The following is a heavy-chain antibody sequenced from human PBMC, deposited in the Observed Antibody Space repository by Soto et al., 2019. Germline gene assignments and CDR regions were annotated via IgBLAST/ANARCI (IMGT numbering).Heavy chain of an antibody. J-gene: IGHJ6*02. V-gene: IGHV5-10-1*01. CDR2: IDPSDSYT. CDR3: ARLLSGRTVTTEIIYYYYGMDV. CDR1: GYSFTSYL. D-gene: IGHD4-17*01. Sequence: PGESLKISCKGSGYSFTSYLISWVRQMPGKGLEWMGRIDPSDSYTNYSPSFQGHVTISADKSISTAYLQWSSLKASDTAMYYCARLLSGRTVTTEIIYYYYGMDVWGQGTTVTVSS.